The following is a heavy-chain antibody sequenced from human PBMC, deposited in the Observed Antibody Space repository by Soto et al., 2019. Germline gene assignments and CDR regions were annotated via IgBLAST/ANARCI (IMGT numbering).Heavy chain of an antibody. CDR2: LYDSGTT. V-gene: IGHV4-59*01. Sequence: PSETLSRTCVVSGASIRSYYWSWMRQPPGKALEYIGYLYDSGTTSYNPSLKSRVIISGDMSKNQFCLKLSSVTAADTAVYYCARAPALFYFDYWGRGTLVTVSS. CDR3: ARAPALFYFDY. J-gene: IGHJ4*02. CDR1: GASIRSYY. D-gene: IGHD2-15*01.